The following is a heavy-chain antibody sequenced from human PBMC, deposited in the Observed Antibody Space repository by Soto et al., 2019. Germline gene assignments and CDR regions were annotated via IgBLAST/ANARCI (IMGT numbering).Heavy chain of an antibody. J-gene: IGHJ4*02. D-gene: IGHD1-20*01. CDR1: GVSISSGGYY. V-gene: IGHV4-39*01. CDR2: IYYSGST. Sequence: SETLSLTCTVSGVSISSGGYYWSWIRQPPGKGLEWIGSIYYSGSTYYNPSLKSRVTISVDTSKNQFSLKLSSVTAADTAVYYCARHVTGTLDYWGQGTLVTVSS. CDR3: ARHVTGTLDY.